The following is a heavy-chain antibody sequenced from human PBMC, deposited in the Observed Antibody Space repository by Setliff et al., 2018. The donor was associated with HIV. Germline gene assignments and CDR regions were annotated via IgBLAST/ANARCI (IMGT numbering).Heavy chain of an antibody. CDR2: INPSGGST. Sequence: GASVKVSCKASGYTFTSYYMHWVRQAPGQGLEWMGIINPSGGSTSYAQTFQGRVTMTRDTSTSTVYMELSSLRSEDTAVYYCARDLMGLRYFDWLLGDAFDIWGQGTMVTVSS. CDR3: ARDLMGLRYFDWLLGDAFDI. J-gene: IGHJ3*02. V-gene: IGHV1-46*01. CDR1: GYTFTSYY. D-gene: IGHD3-9*01.